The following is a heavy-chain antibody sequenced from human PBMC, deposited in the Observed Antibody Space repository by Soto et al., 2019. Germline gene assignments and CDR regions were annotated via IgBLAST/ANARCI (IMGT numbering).Heavy chain of an antibody. J-gene: IGHJ6*02. V-gene: IGHV3-30-3*01. D-gene: IGHD2-15*01. Sequence: ESGGGVVQPGRSLRLSCAASGFTFSSYAMHWVRQAPGKGLEWVAVISYDGSNKYYADSVKGRFTISRDNSKNTLYLQMNSLRAEDTAVYYCARDMNSVVVAATDYYYYGMDVWGQGTTVTVSS. CDR2: ISYDGSNK. CDR1: GFTFSSYA. CDR3: ARDMNSVVVAATDYYYYGMDV.